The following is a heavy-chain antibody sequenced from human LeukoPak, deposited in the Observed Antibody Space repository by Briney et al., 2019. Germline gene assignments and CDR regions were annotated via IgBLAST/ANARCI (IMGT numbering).Heavy chain of an antibody. V-gene: IGHV4-34*01. CDR1: GGSFSGYY. CDR3: ARLEFTVTSSIDY. Sequence: PSETLSLTCAVYGGSFSGYYWSWIRQPPGKGLEWIGEINHSGSTNYNPSLKSRVTISVDTSKNQFSLKLSSVTAADTAVYYCARLEFTVTSSIDYWGQGTLVTVFS. CDR2: INHSGST. J-gene: IGHJ4*02. D-gene: IGHD4-17*01.